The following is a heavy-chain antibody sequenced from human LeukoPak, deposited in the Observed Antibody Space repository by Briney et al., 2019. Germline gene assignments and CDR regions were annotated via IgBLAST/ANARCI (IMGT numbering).Heavy chain of an antibody. V-gene: IGHV1-8*01. Sequence: ASVKASCKASGYTFTSYDINWVRQATGQGLEWMGWMNPNSGNTGYAQNFQGRVTMTRNTSISTAYMELSSLRSDDTAIYYCAKGVPSDYWGQGTLVTVSS. CDR2: MNPNSGNT. J-gene: IGHJ4*02. CDR3: AKGVPSDY. CDR1: GYTFTSYD. D-gene: IGHD2-2*01.